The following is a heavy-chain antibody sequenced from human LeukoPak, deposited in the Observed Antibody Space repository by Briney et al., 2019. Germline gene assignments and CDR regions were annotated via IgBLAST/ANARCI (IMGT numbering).Heavy chain of an antibody. D-gene: IGHD3-10*01. CDR2: ISGSGGST. CDR1: GSTFSSYA. Sequence: GGSLRLSCAASGSTFSSYAMSWVRQAPGKGLEWVSAISGSGGSTYYADSMKGRFTISRDNSKNTLYLQMNSLRAEDTAVYYCAKDGTLWFGELLEGSNWFDPWGQGTLVTVSS. J-gene: IGHJ5*02. V-gene: IGHV3-23*01. CDR3: AKDGTLWFGELLEGSNWFDP.